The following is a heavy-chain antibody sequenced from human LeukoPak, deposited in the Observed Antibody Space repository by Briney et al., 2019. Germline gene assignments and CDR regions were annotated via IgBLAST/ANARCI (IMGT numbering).Heavy chain of an antibody. CDR3: AKAYSSGWPAN. D-gene: IGHD6-19*01. J-gene: IGHJ4*02. CDR1: GFTFSSYA. Sequence: GGSLRLSCAASGFTFSSYAMSWVRQAPGRGLEWVSAISGSGGSTYYADSVKGRFTISRDNSKNTLYLQMNSLRAEDSAVYYCAKAYSSGWPANWGQGTLVTVSS. CDR2: ISGSGGST. V-gene: IGHV3-23*01.